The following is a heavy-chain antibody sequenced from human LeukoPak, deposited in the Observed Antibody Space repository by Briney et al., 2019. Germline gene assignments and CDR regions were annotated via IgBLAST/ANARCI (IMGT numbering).Heavy chain of an antibody. CDR3: ARWRQLALDY. CDR2: ISSSGSYI. J-gene: IGHJ4*02. CDR1: GFTFSAYS. V-gene: IGHV3-21*01. Sequence: GESLKISCAASGFTFSAYSMNWVRQAPGKGLEWVSSISSSGSYIYYADSVKGRFIISRDNAKNSLYLQMYSLRAEDTAVYYCARWRQLALDYWGQGTLVTVSS. D-gene: IGHD6-13*01.